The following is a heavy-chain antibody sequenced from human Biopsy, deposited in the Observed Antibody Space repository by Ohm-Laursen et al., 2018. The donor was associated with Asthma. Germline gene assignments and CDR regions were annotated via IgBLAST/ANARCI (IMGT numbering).Heavy chain of an antibody. CDR3: AKDTEGRYDFWSGLSYNYYGMDV. CDR1: GFTFGDYW. D-gene: IGHD3-3*01. CDR2: ISYDGSNK. J-gene: IGHJ6*02. V-gene: IGHV3-30*18. Sequence: SSLRLSCAASGFTFGDYWMSWVRQAPGKGLEWVAVISYDGSNKYYADSVKGRFTISRDNSKNTLYLQMNSLRAEDTAVYYCAKDTEGRYDFWSGLSYNYYGMDVWGQGTTVTISS.